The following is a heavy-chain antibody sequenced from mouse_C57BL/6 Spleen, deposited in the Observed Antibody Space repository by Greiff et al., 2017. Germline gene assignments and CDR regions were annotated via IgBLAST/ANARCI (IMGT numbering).Heavy chain of an antibody. V-gene: IGHV5-17*01. Sequence: EVHLVESGGGLVKPGGSLKLSCAASGFTFSDYGMHWVRQAPEKGLEWVAYISSGSSTIYYADTVKGRFTISRDNAKKTLFLQMTSLRSEDTAMYYCARGDYYGSSYDAMDYWGQGTSVTVSS. CDR3: ARGDYYGSSYDAMDY. J-gene: IGHJ4*01. CDR2: ISSGSSTI. D-gene: IGHD1-1*01. CDR1: GFTFSDYG.